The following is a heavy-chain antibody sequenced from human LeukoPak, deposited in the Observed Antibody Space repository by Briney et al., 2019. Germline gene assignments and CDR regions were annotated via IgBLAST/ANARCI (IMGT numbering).Heavy chain of an antibody. V-gene: IGHV3-23*01. CDR3: AKDQGYSGYGPGDS. CDR1: GFTFSSYG. Sequence: GGSLRLSCAASGFTFSSYGMNWVRQAPGKGLEWVSGISGSGGSTYYADSAKGRFTVSRDNSKNTLYLQMNSLRAEDTAVYYCAKDQGYSGYGPGDSWGQGTLVTVSS. CDR2: ISGSGGST. D-gene: IGHD5-12*01. J-gene: IGHJ4*02.